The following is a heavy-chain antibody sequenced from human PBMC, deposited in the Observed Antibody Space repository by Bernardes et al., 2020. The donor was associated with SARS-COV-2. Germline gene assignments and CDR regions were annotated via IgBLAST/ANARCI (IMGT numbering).Heavy chain of an antibody. Sequence: ASVKVSCKASGYTFTGYYMHWVRQAPGQGLEWMGWINPNSGGTNYAQKFQGRVTMTRDTSISTAYMELSRLRSDDTAVYYCASDGEGYCSGGSCYSLRFDPWGQGTLVTVSS. CDR2: INPNSGGT. J-gene: IGHJ5*02. V-gene: IGHV1-2*02. CDR1: GYTFTGYY. D-gene: IGHD2-15*01. CDR3: ASDGEGYCSGGSCYSLRFDP.